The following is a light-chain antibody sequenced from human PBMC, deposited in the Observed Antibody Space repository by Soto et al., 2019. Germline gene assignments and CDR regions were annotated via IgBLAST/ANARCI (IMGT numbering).Light chain of an antibody. CDR2: GAS. CDR1: QSVSSSY. V-gene: IGKV3-20*01. Sequence: LSLSVGAVSLKKEERVTLSCRASQSVSSSYLAWYQQKPGQAPRLLIYGASSRATGIPDRFSGSGSGTDFTFTISRLEPEDFAVYYCQQYTISVIT. CDR3: QQYTISVIT. J-gene: IGKJ5*01.